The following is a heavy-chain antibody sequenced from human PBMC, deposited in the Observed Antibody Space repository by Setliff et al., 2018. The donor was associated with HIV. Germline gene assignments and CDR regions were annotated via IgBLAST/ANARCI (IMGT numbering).Heavy chain of an antibody. CDR3: ARDFGGYCSSMSCPGLFDP. CDR2: IIPISGTV. D-gene: IGHD2-2*01. CDR1: GGTFSSYA. J-gene: IGHJ5*02. V-gene: IGHV1-69*05. Sequence: SVKVSCKASGGTFSSYAISWVRQAPGQGLEWMGGIIPISGTVNYEQKFWGRVTITTHESTSTAYMELSSLRSEDTAVYYCARDFGGYCSSMSCPGLFDPWGQGTLVTVSS.